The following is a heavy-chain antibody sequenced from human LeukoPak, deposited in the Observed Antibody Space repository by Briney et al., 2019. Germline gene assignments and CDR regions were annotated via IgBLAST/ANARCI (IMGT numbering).Heavy chain of an antibody. CDR3: AKDAGIDYCGGDCYSSNWFDP. D-gene: IGHD2-21*01. CDR1: GFTFDDYA. J-gene: IGHJ5*02. Sequence: GGSLRLSCAASGFTFDDYAMHWVRQAPGKGLEWVSGISWNSGSIGYADSVRGRFTISRDNAKNSLYLQMNSLRAEDTAVYYCAKDAGIDYCGGDCYSSNWFDPWGQGTLVTVSS. V-gene: IGHV3-9*01. CDR2: ISWNSGSI.